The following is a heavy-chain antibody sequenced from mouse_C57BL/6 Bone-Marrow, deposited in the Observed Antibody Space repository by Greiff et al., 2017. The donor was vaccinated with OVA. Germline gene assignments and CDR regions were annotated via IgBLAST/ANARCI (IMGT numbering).Heavy chain of an antibody. CDR2: IYPGNSDT. Sequence: EVQLQQSGTVLARPGASVKMSCKTSGYTFTSYWMHWVKQRPGQGLEWIGAIYPGNSDTSYNQKFKGKAKLTAVTSASTAYMELSSLTNEDSAVYYCTNYYGSSYSSYYFDYWGQGTTLTVSS. V-gene: IGHV1-5*01. CDR1: GYTFTSYW. D-gene: IGHD1-1*01. J-gene: IGHJ2*01. CDR3: TNYYGSSYSSYYFDY.